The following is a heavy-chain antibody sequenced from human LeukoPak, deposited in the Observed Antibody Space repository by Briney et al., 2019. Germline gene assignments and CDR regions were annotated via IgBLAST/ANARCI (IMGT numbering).Heavy chain of an antibody. V-gene: IGHV1-69*04. Sequence: SVKVSCKASGGTFSSYAISWVRQAPGQGLEWMGRIIPILGIANYAQKFQGRVTITADKSTSTAYMELSSLRSEDTAVYYCARVHQSGRGSGSYYYYYYGMDVWAQGTTVTVSS. J-gene: IGHJ6*02. CDR1: GGTFSSYA. CDR2: IIPILGIA. CDR3: ARVHQSGRGSGSYYYYYYGMDV. D-gene: IGHD3-10*01.